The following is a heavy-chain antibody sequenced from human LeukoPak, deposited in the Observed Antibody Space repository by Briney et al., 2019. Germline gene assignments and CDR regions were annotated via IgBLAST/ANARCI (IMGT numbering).Heavy chain of an antibody. CDR2: ISMSGRYI. CDR1: GFTVSSNY. D-gene: IGHD5-12*01. Sequence: PGGSLRLSCAASGFTVSSNYMSWVRQAPGKGLEWVASISMSGRYIHYAGSVRGRFTISRDNGRNSVYLQMTGLRIEDTATYFCARWLGGYTPLDYWGQGVLVTV. J-gene: IGHJ4*02. CDR3: ARWLGGYTPLDY. V-gene: IGHV3-21*01.